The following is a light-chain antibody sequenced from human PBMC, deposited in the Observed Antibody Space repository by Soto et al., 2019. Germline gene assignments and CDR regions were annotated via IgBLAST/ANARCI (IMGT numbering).Light chain of an antibody. V-gene: IGKV3-11*01. CDR3: QQRSSWFFT. CDR1: QSVNNY. J-gene: IGKJ3*01. Sequence: EIVLTQSPATLSLSPGERATLSCRASQSVNNYLAWYQQKPGQAPRLLISDVSNRATGVPARFSGSGSGTDFTLTISSLEPEDFAIYYCQQRSSWFFTFGPGTKVDIK. CDR2: DVS.